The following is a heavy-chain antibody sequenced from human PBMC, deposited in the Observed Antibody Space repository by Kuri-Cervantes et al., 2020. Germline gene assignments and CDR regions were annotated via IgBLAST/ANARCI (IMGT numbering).Heavy chain of an antibody. J-gene: IGHJ4*02. V-gene: IGHV3-21*01. CDR3: ARAVGATALDY. Sequence: GESLKISCAASGFTLSSYSMNWVRQAPGKGLEWVSSISSSSSYIYYADSVKGRFTISRDNAKNTLYLQMNSLRAEDTAVYYCARAVGATALDYWGQGTLVTVSS. D-gene: IGHD1-26*01. CDR1: GFTLSSYS. CDR2: ISSSSSYI.